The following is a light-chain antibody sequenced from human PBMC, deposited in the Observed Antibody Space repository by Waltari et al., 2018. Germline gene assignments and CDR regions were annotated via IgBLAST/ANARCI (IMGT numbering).Light chain of an antibody. V-gene: IGKV3-20*01. CDR1: QTVRTTY. CDR2: DTS. Sequence: MVITQSPCPLPSAPCESATRPRRASQTVRTTYLAWYQQKPGQAPTLVIHDTSSRATGIPDRFSGSGSGTDFSLTISSLEPEDFAVYYCQQYDISPLTFGGGTKVETK. J-gene: IGKJ4*01. CDR3: QQYDISPLT.